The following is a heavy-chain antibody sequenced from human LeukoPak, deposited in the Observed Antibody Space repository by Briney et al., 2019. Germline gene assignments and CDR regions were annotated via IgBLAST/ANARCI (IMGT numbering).Heavy chain of an antibody. CDR1: GGSISSSIYY. CDR3: ARTLWFGEFSEYYFDY. D-gene: IGHD3-10*01. CDR2: IYYSGST. V-gene: IGHV4-39*01. J-gene: IGHJ4*02. Sequence: SETLSLTCTVSGGSISSSIYYWGWIRQPPGKGLEWIGSIYYSGSTSYNPSLKSRVTISVDTSKSQFSLKLSSVTAADTAVYYCARTLWFGEFSEYYFDYWGQGTLVTVSS.